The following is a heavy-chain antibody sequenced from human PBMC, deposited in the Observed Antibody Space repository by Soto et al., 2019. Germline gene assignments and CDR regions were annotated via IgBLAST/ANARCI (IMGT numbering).Heavy chain of an antibody. CDR1: GFTFSSYA. D-gene: IGHD1-26*01. CDR3: ARDARIGTDWYFAL. Sequence: QVQLVESGGGVVQPGRSLRLSCVASGFTFSSYAIHWVRQAPGKGLEWVAAISYDGSGKYYADSVKGRFTISRDNSKKTLYLQMNRLRVEDTAVYYCARDARIGTDWYFALWGRGTLVTVSS. CDR2: ISYDGSGK. J-gene: IGHJ2*01. V-gene: IGHV3-30-3*01.